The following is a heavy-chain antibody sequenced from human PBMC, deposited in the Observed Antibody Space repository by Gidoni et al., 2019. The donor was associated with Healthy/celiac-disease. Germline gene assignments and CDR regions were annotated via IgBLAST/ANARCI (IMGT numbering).Heavy chain of an antibody. Sequence: QVQLVQPGAEVKKPGASVKVSCKASGYTFTGYYMHWVRQAPGQGLEWMGWINPNSGGTNYAQKFQGRVTMTRDTSISTAYMELSRLRSDDTAVYYCARETLGRETYYYGPGIVGSGDAFDIWGQGTMVTVSS. V-gene: IGHV1-2*02. D-gene: IGHD3-10*01. CDR2: INPNSGGT. CDR3: ARETLGRETYYYGPGIVGSGDAFDI. J-gene: IGHJ3*02. CDR1: GYTFTGYY.